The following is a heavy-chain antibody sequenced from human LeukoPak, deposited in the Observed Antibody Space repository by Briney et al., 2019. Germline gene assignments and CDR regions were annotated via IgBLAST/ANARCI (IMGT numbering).Heavy chain of an antibody. J-gene: IGHJ4*02. V-gene: IGHV1-18*04. D-gene: IGHD3-22*01. CDR1: GYTFTGYY. CDR2: ISAYNGNT. Sequence: ASVKVSCKASGYTFTGYYMHWVRQAPGQGLEWMGWISAYNGNTNYAQKLQGRVTMTTDTSTSTAYMELRSLRSDDTAVYYCARTYYYDSSGYYYTPQVDYWGQGTLVTVSS. CDR3: ARTYYYDSSGYYYTPQVDY.